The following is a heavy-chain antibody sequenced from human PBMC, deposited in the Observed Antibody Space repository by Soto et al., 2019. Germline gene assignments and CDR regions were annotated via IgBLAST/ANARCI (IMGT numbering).Heavy chain of an antibody. Sequence: GGSLRLSCAASGLTFSSYGMNWVRQAPGKGLGWLAVISYYGSNKYSADSVKGLFTISRDNSKNTLYLQMNSLRAEDTAVYYCAKDSQRTIVGATAMFFAYWGQGTLVPVS. D-gene: IGHD1-26*01. CDR1: GLTFSSYG. J-gene: IGHJ4*02. CDR2: ISYYGSNK. CDR3: AKDSQRTIVGATAMFFAY. V-gene: IGHV3-30*18.